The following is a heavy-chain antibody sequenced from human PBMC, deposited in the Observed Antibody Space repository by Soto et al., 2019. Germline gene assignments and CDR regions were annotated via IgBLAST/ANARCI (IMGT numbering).Heavy chain of an antibody. CDR1: GFTFSSYA. Sequence: QVQLVESGGGVVQPGRSLRLSCAASGFTFSSYAMHWVRQAPGKGLEWVAVISDDGSKKYHADSVKGRFTISRDNSKNTLYLQMNSLRAEDTAVYYCARRSGIAAAPLNYYYAMDVWGQGTTVTVSS. D-gene: IGHD6-13*01. J-gene: IGHJ6*02. V-gene: IGHV3-30-3*01. CDR3: ARRSGIAAAPLNYYYAMDV. CDR2: ISDDGSKK.